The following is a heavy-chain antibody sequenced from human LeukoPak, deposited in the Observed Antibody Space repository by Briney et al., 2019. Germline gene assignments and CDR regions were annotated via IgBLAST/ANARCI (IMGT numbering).Heavy chain of an antibody. V-gene: IGHV4-4*07. CDR3: AGEYTGIAEYYFDY. Sequence: SETLSLTCTVSGGSISSYYWSWIRQPAGKGLEWIGRIYTSGSTNYNPSLKSRVTMSVDTSKNQFSLKLSSVTAADTAVYYCAGEYTGIAEYYFDYWGQGTLVTVSS. D-gene: IGHD6-13*01. CDR2: IYTSGST. CDR1: GGSISSYY. J-gene: IGHJ4*02.